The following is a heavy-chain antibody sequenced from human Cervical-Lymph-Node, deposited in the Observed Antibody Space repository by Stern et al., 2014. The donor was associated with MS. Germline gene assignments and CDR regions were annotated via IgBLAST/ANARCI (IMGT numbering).Heavy chain of an antibody. J-gene: IGHJ5*02. V-gene: IGHV3-30*18. Sequence: VQLVESGGGVVQPGRSLRLSCAASGFTFSLYDMHWVRQAPGKGLEWVAAISYDGDNKFYTDSVKGRFTISRDSSKSTLYLQLNRLRPEDTAIYYCAKDPRIYDSSGYLDAWGQGTLVTVSS. CDR2: ISYDGDNK. D-gene: IGHD3-22*01. CDR1: GFTFSLYD. CDR3: AKDPRIYDSSGYLDA.